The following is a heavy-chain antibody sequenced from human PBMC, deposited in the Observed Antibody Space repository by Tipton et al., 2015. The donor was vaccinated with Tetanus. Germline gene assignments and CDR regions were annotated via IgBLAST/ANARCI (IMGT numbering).Heavy chain of an antibody. D-gene: IGHD6-6*01. Sequence: TLSLTCTVSRGSISRDIYNWGWIRQPPGRGLQWIGNINYYGTTYYSPSLKSRVTMSVDTSKNQFSLHLNSVTAADTAVYYCARDHSSSSGRNLFYYAMAVWGQGTTVTFSS. J-gene: IGHJ6*02. CDR1: RGSISRDIYN. V-gene: IGHV4-39*07. CDR3: ARDHSSSSGRNLFYYAMAV. CDR2: INYYGTT.